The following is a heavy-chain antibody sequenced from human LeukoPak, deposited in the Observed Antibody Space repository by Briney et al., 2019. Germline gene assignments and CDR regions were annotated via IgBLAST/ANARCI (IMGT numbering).Heavy chain of an antibody. V-gene: IGHV1-2*02. Sequence: ASVKVSCKASGYTFTGHYLHWVRQAPGQGLECMGWLNPNNGGTKYAQKFQGRVTMTRDTSITTAYMELSSLRSDDTAVYYCARYCPSSCNAGDTFDIWGQGTVVTVSS. CDR3: ARYCPSSCNAGDTFDI. CDR2: LNPNNGGT. J-gene: IGHJ3*02. D-gene: IGHD2-2*01. CDR1: GYTFTGHY.